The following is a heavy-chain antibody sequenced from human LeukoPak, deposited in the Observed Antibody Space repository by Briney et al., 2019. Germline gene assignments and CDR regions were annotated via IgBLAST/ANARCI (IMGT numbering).Heavy chain of an antibody. V-gene: IGHV1-24*01. CDR3: ATEPPGTGAFDI. CDR1: GYTLTELS. CDR2: FDPEDGET. J-gene: IGHJ3*02. D-gene: IGHD3-10*01. Sequence: GASVKVSCKVSGYTLTELSMHWVRQAPGKGLEWMGGFDPEDGETIYAQTFQSRVTMTEDTSTDTAYMELSSLRSEDTAVYYCATEPPGTGAFDIWGQGTMVTVSS.